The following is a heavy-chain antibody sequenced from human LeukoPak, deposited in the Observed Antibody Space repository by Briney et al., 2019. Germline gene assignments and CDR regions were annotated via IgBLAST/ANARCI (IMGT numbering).Heavy chain of an antibody. CDR2: IYHSGST. CDR3: ARRYCSGGSCYEIDY. J-gene: IGHJ4*02. V-gene: IGHV4-4*02. D-gene: IGHD2-15*01. CDR1: GGSISSSNW. Sequence: SGTLSLTCAVSGGSISSSNWWSWVRQPPGKGLEWIGEIYHSGSTNYNPSLKSRVTMSVDKSKNQFSLKLSSVTAADTAVYYCARRYCSGGSCYEIDYWGQGTLVTVSS.